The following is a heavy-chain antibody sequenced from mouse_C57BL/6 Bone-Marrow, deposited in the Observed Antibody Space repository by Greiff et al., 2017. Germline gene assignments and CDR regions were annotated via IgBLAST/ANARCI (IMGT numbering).Heavy chain of an antibody. V-gene: IGHV1-7*01. D-gene: IGHD1-1*01. Sequence: QVQLKQSGAELAKPGASVKLSCKASGYTFTSYWMHWVKQRPGQGLEWIGYINPSSGYTKYNQKFKDKATLTADKSSSTAYMQLGSLTYEDSAVYYCARGDYYGSSAFAYWGQGTLVTVSA. CDR3: ARGDYYGSSAFAY. CDR1: GYTFTSYW. J-gene: IGHJ3*01. CDR2: INPSSGYT.